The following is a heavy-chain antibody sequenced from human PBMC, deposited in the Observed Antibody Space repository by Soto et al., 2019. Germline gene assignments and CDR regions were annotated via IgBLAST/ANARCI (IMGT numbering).Heavy chain of an antibody. CDR3: ARNYYSANHYYYAMDV. CDR2: IYDDGST. CDR1: GASISSSNW. D-gene: IGHD3-22*01. J-gene: IGHJ6*04. Sequence: PSETLSLTCAVSGASISSSNWWSWVRHPPGKGLEWIGDIYDDGSTNRNPSLKGRATIAVDKSKNQFSLRLTSVTAAHPSMYYCARNYYSANHYYYAMDVWGKGTPAPVSS. V-gene: IGHV4-4*02.